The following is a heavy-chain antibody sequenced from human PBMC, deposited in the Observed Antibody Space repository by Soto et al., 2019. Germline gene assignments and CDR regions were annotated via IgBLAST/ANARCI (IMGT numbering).Heavy chain of an antibody. CDR3: AGEGAGPKGSSSWPDDAFDI. CDR2: ISYSGST. Sequence: QVQLQESGPGLVKPSQTLSLTCTVSGGSISSGGYYWSWIRQHPGKGLEWIGYISYSGSTYYNPSLKSRVTMSVDTSKNPFSVKLSSVTAADTAVYYCAGEGAGPKGSSSWPDDAFDIWGHGTMVTVSS. CDR1: GGSISSGGYY. V-gene: IGHV4-31*03. D-gene: IGHD6-13*01. J-gene: IGHJ3*02.